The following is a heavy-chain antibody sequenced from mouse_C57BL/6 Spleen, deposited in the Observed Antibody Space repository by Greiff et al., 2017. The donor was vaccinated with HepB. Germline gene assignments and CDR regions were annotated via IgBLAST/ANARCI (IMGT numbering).Heavy chain of an antibody. Sequence: QVQLQQPGAELVKPGASVKMSCKASGYTFTSYWITWVKQRPGQGLEWIGVIHPGSGSTNYNEKFKSKATLTVDTSSSTAHMQLSSLKSEDSAVYYCASGAKWEPWFAYWGQGTLVTVSA. J-gene: IGHJ3*01. CDR2: IHPGSGST. D-gene: IGHD4-1*01. CDR1: GYTFTSYW. V-gene: IGHV1-55*01. CDR3: ASGAKWEPWFAY.